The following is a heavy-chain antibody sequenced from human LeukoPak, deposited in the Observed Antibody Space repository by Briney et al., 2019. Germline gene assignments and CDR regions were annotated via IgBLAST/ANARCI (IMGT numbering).Heavy chain of an antibody. CDR3: ARAPYYYGSGSYYLI. J-gene: IGHJ4*02. CDR1: GGSSSGYY. Sequence: PSETLSLTCAVYGGSSSGYYWSWIRQPPGKGLEWIGEINHSGSTNYNPSLKSRVTISVGTSKNQFSLKLSSVTAADTAVYYCARAPYYYGSGSYYLIWGQGTLVTVSS. V-gene: IGHV4-34*01. D-gene: IGHD3-10*01. CDR2: INHSGST.